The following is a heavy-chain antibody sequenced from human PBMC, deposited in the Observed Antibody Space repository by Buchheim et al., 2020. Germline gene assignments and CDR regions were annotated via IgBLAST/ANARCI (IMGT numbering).Heavy chain of an antibody. CDR3: AKDSDFWSGYYNSYYFDY. J-gene: IGHJ4*02. Sequence: QVQLVESGGGVVQPGRSLRLSCAASGFTFSSYGMHWVRQAPGKGLEWVAVISYDGSNKYYADSVKGRFTISRDNSKNTLYLRMNSLRAEDTAVYYCAKDSDFWSGYYNSYYFDYWGQGTL. V-gene: IGHV3-30*18. D-gene: IGHD3-3*01. CDR2: ISYDGSNK. CDR1: GFTFSSYG.